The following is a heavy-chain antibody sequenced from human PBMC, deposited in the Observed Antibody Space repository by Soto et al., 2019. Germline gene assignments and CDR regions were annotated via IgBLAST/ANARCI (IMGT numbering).Heavy chain of an antibody. J-gene: IGHJ4*02. Sequence: QLQLQESGSGLVKPSQTLSLTCAVSGGSISSDDYSWSWIRQPPGKVLEWIGYIYHSGSTYYNPSLKSRVTISVDRSKNQFSLKLNSVTAADTAVYYCARALPSDCSSTSCTGQYFDYWGQGTLVTVSS. V-gene: IGHV4-30-2*01. CDR1: GGSISSDDYS. D-gene: IGHD2-2*01. CDR3: ARALPSDCSSTSCTGQYFDY. CDR2: IYHSGST.